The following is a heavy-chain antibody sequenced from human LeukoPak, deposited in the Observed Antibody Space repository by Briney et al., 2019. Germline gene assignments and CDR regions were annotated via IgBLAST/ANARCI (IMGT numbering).Heavy chain of an antibody. CDR3: ARRVEEHVGSSWYFDY. J-gene: IGHJ4*02. Sequence: GGSLRLSCAASGFTFSSYGMHWVRQAPDSVKGRFTISRDNAKNPLYLQMNSLRAEDTAVYYCARRVEEHVGSSWYFDYWGQGTLVTVSS. V-gene: IGHV3-21*01. CDR1: GFTFSSYG. D-gene: IGHD6-13*01.